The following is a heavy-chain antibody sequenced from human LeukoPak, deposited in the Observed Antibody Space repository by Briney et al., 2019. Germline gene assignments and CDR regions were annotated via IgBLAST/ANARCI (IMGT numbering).Heavy chain of an antibody. J-gene: IGHJ5*02. Sequence: ASVKVSCKASGYTFTSYYMHWVRQAPGQGLEWMGIINPSGGSTSYARRFQGRVTITADESTSTAYMELSSLRSEDTAVYYGARQDSSSWPTYNWFDPWGQGTLVTVSS. CDR3: ARQDSSSWPTYNWFDP. CDR2: INPSGGST. CDR1: GYTFTSYY. V-gene: IGHV1-46*01. D-gene: IGHD6-13*01.